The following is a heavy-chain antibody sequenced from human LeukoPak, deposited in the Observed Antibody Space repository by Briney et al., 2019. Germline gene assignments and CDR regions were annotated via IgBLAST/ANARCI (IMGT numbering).Heavy chain of an antibody. Sequence: SVKVSCKASGGTFISYAISWVRQAPGQGLEWMGRIIPIFGTANYAQKFQGRVTITTDESTSTAYMELSSLRSEDTAVYYCARGTRHSYVNWGQGTLVTVSS. CDR3: ARGTRHSYVN. CDR2: IIPIFGTA. J-gene: IGHJ4*02. CDR1: GGTFISYA. V-gene: IGHV1-69*05. D-gene: IGHD5-18*01.